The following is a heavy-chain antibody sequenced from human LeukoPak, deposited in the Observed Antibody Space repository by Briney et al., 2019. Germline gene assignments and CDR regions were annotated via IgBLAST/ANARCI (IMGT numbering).Heavy chain of an antibody. J-gene: IGHJ3*02. CDR3: ATNWNLDAFDI. Sequence: KPSETLSLTCAVSGYSISSGYYWGWIRQPPGKGLEWIGSTYHSGSTYYNPSLKSRVTISVDTSKNQFSLKLSSVTAADTAVYYCATNWNLDAFDIWGQGTMVTVSS. V-gene: IGHV4-38-2*01. CDR2: TYHSGST. CDR1: GYSISSGYY. D-gene: IGHD1-1*01.